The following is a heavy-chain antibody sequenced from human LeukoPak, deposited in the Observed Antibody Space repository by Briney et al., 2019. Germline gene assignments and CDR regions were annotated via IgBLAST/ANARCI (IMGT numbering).Heavy chain of an antibody. J-gene: IGHJ3*02. CDR2: ISAYNGNT. V-gene: IGHV1-18*01. Sequence: GASVKVSCKASGYTFTSYGISWVRQAPGQGLEGMGWISAYNGNTNYAQKLQGRVTMTTDTSTSTAYMELRSLRSDDTAVYYCARRLWFGELGDASDIWGQGTMVTVSS. CDR3: ARRLWFGELGDASDI. D-gene: IGHD3-10*01. CDR1: GYTFTSYG.